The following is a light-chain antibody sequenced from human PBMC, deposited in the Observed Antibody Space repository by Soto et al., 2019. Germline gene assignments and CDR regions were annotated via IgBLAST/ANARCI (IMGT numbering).Light chain of an antibody. CDR2: GAT. CDR3: QQYGGSPT. CDR1: QSISSSY. Sequence: EIVLTQSPDTLSLSPGERATLSCRASQSISSSYLAWYQQKPGRAPSLLIYGATSRATGIPDRFSGSGSGTDFTLAISRLEPEDFAVYYCQQYGGSPTFGGGTKVDI. V-gene: IGKV3-20*01. J-gene: IGKJ4*01.